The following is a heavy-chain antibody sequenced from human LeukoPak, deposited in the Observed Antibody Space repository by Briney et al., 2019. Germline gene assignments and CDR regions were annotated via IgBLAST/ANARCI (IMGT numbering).Heavy chain of an antibody. CDR2: ISGSGGST. J-gene: IGHJ4*02. CDR1: GFTFSSYA. CDR3: AKDGREWPRSLDC. V-gene: IGHV3-23*01. D-gene: IGHD5-12*01. Sequence: PGGSLRLSCAASGFTFSSYAMSWVRQAPGKGLEWVSGISGSGGSTYYADSVKGRFTISRDNSKNTLYLQMNSLRAEDTAVYYCAKDGREWPRSLDCWGQGTLVTVSS.